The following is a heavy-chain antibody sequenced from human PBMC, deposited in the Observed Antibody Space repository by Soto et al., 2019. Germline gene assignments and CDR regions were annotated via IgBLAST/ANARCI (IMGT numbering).Heavy chain of an antibody. CDR1: GDYISSHY. CDR2: VYHSGKT. Sequence: QVQLQESGPGLVKPSETLSLTCTVSGDYISSHYWSWIRQPPGKGLEWIGYVYHSGKTDSNPSLKTRVTISMDTTKNQISLSLTSVTAADTAVYYCARPQGTTPAVWYFDRWGRGTLVTVSS. CDR3: ARPQGTTPAVWYFDR. J-gene: IGHJ2*01. V-gene: IGHV4-59*08. D-gene: IGHD2-2*01.